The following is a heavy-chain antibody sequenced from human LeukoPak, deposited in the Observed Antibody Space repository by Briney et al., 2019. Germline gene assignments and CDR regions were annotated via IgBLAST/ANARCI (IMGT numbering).Heavy chain of an antibody. D-gene: IGHD2-2*02. CDR1: GGTFSSYA. CDR3: ARDPLGCSSTSCYTSLAGMDV. J-gene: IGHJ6*02. V-gene: IGHV1-69*13. Sequence: SVKVSCKASGGTFSSYAISWVRQAPGQGLEWMGGIIPIFGTANYAQKFQGRVTITADESTSTAYMELSSLRSEDTAVYYCARDPLGCSSTSCYTSLAGMDVWGRGTTVTVSS. CDR2: IIPIFGTA.